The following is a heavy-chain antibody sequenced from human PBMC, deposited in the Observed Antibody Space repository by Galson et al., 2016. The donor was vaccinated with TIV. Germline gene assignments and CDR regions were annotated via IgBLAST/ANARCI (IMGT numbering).Heavy chain of an antibody. V-gene: IGHV4-59*01. Sequence: ETLSLTCAVSGGSMTSYYWNWFRQSPGKGLEWIAYIYSSGGTNSNPSLRSRLTISVDTSKNQFSLRLYSVTAVDTAIYYCTRGIAARPAIAVDAFDVWGPGTMVAVSS. J-gene: IGHJ3*01. CDR2: IYSSGGT. CDR1: GGSMTSYY. D-gene: IGHD6-6*01. CDR3: TRGIAARPAIAVDAFDV.